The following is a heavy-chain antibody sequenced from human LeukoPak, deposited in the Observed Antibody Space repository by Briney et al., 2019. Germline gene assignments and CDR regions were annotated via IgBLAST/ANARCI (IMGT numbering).Heavy chain of an antibody. V-gene: IGHV3-21*01. D-gene: IGHD3-10*01. J-gene: IGHJ4*02. CDR2: ISSGSLHM. CDR3: YASGTYYNDY. Sequence: GGSLRLSCTASGFFFSSYSVNWVRQAPGKGLEWVSSISSGSLHMYYADSVKSRFTISRDNAKSSLYLEMNSLRAEDTAVYYCYASGTYYNDYWGQGTLVTVSS. CDR1: GFFFSSYS.